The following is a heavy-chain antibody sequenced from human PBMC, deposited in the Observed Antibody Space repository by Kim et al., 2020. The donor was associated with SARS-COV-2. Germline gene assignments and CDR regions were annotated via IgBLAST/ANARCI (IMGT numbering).Heavy chain of an antibody. CDR1: GGTFSSYA. D-gene: IGHD6-13*01. Sequence: SVKVSCKASGGTFSSYAISWVRQAPGQGLEWMGGIIPIFGTANYAQKFQGRVTITADESTSTAYMELSSLRSEDTAVYYCAKTRYSSSWYSDTYNWFDPWGQGTLVTVSS. CDR3: AKTRYSSSWYSDTYNWFDP. J-gene: IGHJ5*02. V-gene: IGHV1-69*13. CDR2: IIPIFGTA.